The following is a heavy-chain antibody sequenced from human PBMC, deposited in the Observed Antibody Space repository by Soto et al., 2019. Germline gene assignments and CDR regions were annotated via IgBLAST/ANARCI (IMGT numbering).Heavy chain of an antibody. CDR1: GYTLTELS. J-gene: IGHJ4*02. CDR3: AVRPLPAASNHKFDY. D-gene: IGHD2-2*01. CDR2: FDPEDGET. V-gene: IGHV1-24*01. Sequence: ASGKVSCKVSGYTLTELSMHWVRQAPGKGLEWMGGFDPEDGETIYAQKFQGRVTMTEDTSTDTAYMELSSLRSEDTAVYYCAVRPLPAASNHKFDYWGQGTLVTVSS.